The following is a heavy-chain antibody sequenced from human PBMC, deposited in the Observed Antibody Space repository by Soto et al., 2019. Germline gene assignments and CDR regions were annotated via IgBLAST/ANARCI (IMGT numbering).Heavy chain of an antibody. CDR3: ARCRGMEQLRRGTLDT. V-gene: IGHV1-8*01. Sequence: QVQLVQSGAEVKKPGASVKVSCKAYGYTLTSYDMNWVRQATGQGLEWMGWMSPISGSTGYAQKFQGRVTMTRNTSISTVYMEMSSVRSEDTAVYYCARCRGMEQLRRGTLDTWGQGTLVTVSP. J-gene: IGHJ4*02. CDR2: MSPISGST. D-gene: IGHD1-26*01. CDR1: GYTLTSYD.